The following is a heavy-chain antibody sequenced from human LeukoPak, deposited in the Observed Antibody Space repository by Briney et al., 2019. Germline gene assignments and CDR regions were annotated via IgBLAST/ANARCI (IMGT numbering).Heavy chain of an antibody. CDR1: GYTLSDLS. V-gene: IGHV1-24*01. D-gene: IGHD3-9*01. Sequence: ASVKVSCKISGYTLSDLSIRWVRQAPGKGLEWVGGIDPEDGDTVYARNFRGRFTVTEDTSTDTSYMELSSLTADDTAVYYCATARYDDNDYYYYYMDVWGDGTSVTVSS. J-gene: IGHJ6*03. CDR3: ATARYDDNDYYYYYMDV. CDR2: IDPEDGDT.